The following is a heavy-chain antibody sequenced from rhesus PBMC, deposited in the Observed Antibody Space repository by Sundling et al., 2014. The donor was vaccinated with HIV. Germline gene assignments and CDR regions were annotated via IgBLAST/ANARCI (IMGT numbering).Heavy chain of an antibody. D-gene: IGHD3-9*01. CDR3: AKDLRIYEDDYGYYYNYGLDS. V-gene: IGHV3S42*01. J-gene: IGHJ6*01. Sequence: EVQLVESGGGLVQPGGSLRLSCAASGFTFSSYGMYWVRQAPGKGLEWISAITGGGSSTYYADSVKGRFTIYRDNSKNTVSLHMNSLRPEDTAVYYCAKDLRIYEDDYGYYYNYGLDSWGQGSSSPSPQ. CDR2: ITGGGSST. CDR1: GFTFSSYG.